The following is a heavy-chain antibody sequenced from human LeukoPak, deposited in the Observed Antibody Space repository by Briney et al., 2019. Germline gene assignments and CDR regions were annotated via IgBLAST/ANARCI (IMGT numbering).Heavy chain of an antibody. J-gene: IGHJ4*02. CDR1: GFTFSSYG. V-gene: IGHV3-30*02. D-gene: IGHD2-15*01. CDR2: IRYDGSNK. CDR3: AKDQDVVVVAATQIDY. Sequence: PGGSLRLSCAASGFTFSSYGMHRVRQAPGKGLEWVAFIRYDGSNKYYADSVKGRFTISRDNSKNTLYLQMNSLRAEDTAVYYCAKDQDVVVVAATQIDYWGQGTLVTVSS.